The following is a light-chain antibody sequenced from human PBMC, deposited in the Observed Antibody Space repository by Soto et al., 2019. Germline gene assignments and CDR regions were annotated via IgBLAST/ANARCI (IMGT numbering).Light chain of an antibody. CDR1: SSDIGVFNY. J-gene: IGLJ2*01. CDR3: SSFASTYTLL. CDR2: EVT. Sequence: QSALTQPASVSGSPGQSITISCTGSSSDIGVFNYVSWYQQTPGNAPKIIIFEVTNRPSGVSNRFSGSKSGNTASLTSSGLQAEDEADYYCSSFASTYTLLFGGGTKVTVL. V-gene: IGLV2-14*01.